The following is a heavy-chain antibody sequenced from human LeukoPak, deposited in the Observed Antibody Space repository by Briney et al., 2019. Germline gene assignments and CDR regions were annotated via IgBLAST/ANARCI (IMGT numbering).Heavy chain of an antibody. CDR2: ISGSGGST. D-gene: IGHD3-22*01. V-gene: IGHV3-23*01. CDR3: AKDPHYYDSSGYYSRY. CDR1: GFTFSSYG. J-gene: IGHJ4*02. Sequence: GGSLRLSCAASGFTFSSYGMSWVRQAPGKGLEWVSAISGSGGSTYYADSVKGRFTISRDNSKNTLYLQMNSLRAEDTAVYYCAKDPHYYDSSGYYSRYWGQGTLVTVSS.